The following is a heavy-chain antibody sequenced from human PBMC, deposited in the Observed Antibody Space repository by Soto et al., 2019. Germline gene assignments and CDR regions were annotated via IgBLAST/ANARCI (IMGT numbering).Heavy chain of an antibody. V-gene: IGHV1-18*01. D-gene: IGHD6-6*01. CDR3: AGGVAARPLGRYYGVDV. CDR2: ISPYNGNR. J-gene: IGHJ6*02. Sequence: QVQLVQSGGEVKRPGASVNVSCKASGYTFISSGITRVRQAPGQGPEWMGWISPYNGNRKYAQKFQGRVTITTDTSTTTAYMELRSLGSDDTAVYYCAGGVAARPLGRYYGVDVWGQGTVVTVSS. CDR1: GYTFISSG.